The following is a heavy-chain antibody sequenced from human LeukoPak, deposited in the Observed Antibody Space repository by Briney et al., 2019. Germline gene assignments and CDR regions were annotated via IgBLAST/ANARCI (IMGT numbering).Heavy chain of an antibody. CDR3: AREAVAGTFDY. J-gene: IGHJ4*02. D-gene: IGHD6-19*01. CDR2: ISFDGNNK. V-gene: IGHV3-30-3*01. Sequence: GGSLRLSCAASRFSFSSYTMHWVRQAPGKGLEWVAVISFDGNNKHYADSVKGRFTISRDNSKNTLYLQMNSLRAEDTAVYYCAREAVAGTFDYWGQGTLVTVSS. CDR1: RFSFSSYT.